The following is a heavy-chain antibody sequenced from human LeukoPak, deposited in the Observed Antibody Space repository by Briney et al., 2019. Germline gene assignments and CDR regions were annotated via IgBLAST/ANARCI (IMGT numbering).Heavy chain of an antibody. Sequence: GASVKVSWVASGYSLTAYYMRCVRPAPGQGLEWMGWINPSSGGTNYAQKFQGRVIMTRDTSISTAYMELSRLRSDDTAVYYCASPSNYGSGSQLNYWGQGTLVTVSS. J-gene: IGHJ4*02. V-gene: IGHV1-2*02. D-gene: IGHD3-10*01. CDR1: GYSLTAYY. CDR3: ASPSNYGSGSQLNY. CDR2: INPSSGGT.